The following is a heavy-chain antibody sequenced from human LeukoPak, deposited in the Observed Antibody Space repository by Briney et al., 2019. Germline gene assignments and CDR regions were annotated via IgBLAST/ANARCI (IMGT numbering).Heavy chain of an antibody. CDR3: ARDLGDGYKN. D-gene: IGHD5-24*01. J-gene: IGHJ4*02. Sequence: PSETLSLTCAVSGGSISSGGYYWSWIRQHPGKGLEWIGYIYYSGSAYYNPSLKSRVTISVDTSKNQFSLKLSSVTAADTAVYYCARDLGDGYKNWGQGTLVTVSS. CDR2: IYYSGSA. V-gene: IGHV4-31*11. CDR1: GGSISSGGYY.